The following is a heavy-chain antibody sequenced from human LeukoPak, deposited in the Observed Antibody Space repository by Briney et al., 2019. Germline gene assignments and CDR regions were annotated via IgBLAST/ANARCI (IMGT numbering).Heavy chain of an antibody. V-gene: IGHV3-23*01. CDR3: AKGLYDYALDV. Sequence: GGSLRLSCVVSGFTFNRCWMNWVRQAPGKGLDWVALIGARDGRTYYADPVKGRFTISRDNFKNTLYLQMNSLRAEDTAIYYCAKGLYDYALDVWGQGTAVTVSS. J-gene: IGHJ6*02. CDR1: GFTFNRCW. CDR2: IGARDGRT.